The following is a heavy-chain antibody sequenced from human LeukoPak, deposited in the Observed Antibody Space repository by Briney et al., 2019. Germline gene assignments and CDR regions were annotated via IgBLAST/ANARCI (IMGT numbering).Heavy chain of an antibody. CDR3: ARDTLTQFYAPYYFDF. J-gene: IGHJ4*02. CDR1: GFTFSTYA. V-gene: IGHV3-30*04. D-gene: IGHD3-16*01. CDR2: ISYDGSNK. Sequence: PVGALRLSCAASGFTFSTYAIHWVRQAPRKGLEWMSLISYDGSNKYYADSVMGRFTISRDNSKNTLYLHMNSLSAEDTDVYYCARDTLTQFYAPYYFDFWGQGALVTVSS.